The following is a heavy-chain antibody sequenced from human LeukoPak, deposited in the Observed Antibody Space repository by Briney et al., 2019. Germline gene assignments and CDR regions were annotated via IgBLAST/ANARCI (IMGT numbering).Heavy chain of an antibody. CDR1: GGSFSGYY. Sequence: PSETLSLTCADYGGSFSGYYWSWIRQPPGKGLEWIGEINHSGSTNYNPSLTSRVTISVDTSKNQFSLKLSSVPAADTAVYYCARGQGSSGLFDYWGQGTLVTVSS. CDR2: INHSGST. CDR3: ARGQGSSGLFDY. V-gene: IGHV4-34*01. J-gene: IGHJ4*02. D-gene: IGHD3-22*01.